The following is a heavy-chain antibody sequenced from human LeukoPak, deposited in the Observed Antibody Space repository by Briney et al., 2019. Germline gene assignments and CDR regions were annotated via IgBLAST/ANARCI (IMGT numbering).Heavy chain of an antibody. V-gene: IGHV4-59*01. CDR1: GGSISSYY. Sequence: SETLSLTCTVSGGSISSYYWSWIRQPPGKGLEWIGYIYYSGSTNYNPSLKSRVTISVDTPKNQFSLKLSSVTAADTAVYYCARESRGDYSKNYYYYFMDVWGKGTTVTVSS. CDR2: IYYSGST. CDR3: ARESRGDYSKNYYYYFMDV. J-gene: IGHJ6*03. D-gene: IGHD4-11*01.